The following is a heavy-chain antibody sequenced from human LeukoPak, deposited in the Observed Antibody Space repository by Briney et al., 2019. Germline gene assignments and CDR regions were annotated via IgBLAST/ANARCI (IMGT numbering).Heavy chain of an antibody. CDR3: ARDCYYGSGSYCY. CDR1: GGSISSYY. CDR2: ISYSGTT. V-gene: IGHV4-59*12. Sequence: PSETLSLTCTVSGGSISSYYWSWIRQPPGKGLEWIGYISYSGTTNYNPSLQSRVTISIDTSKKQISLRLNSVTAADTAVYYCARDCYYGSGSYCYWGQGTLVSVSS. J-gene: IGHJ4*02. D-gene: IGHD3-10*01.